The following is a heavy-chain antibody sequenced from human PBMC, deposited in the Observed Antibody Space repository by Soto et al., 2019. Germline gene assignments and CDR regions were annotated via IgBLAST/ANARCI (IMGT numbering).Heavy chain of an antibody. Sequence: XETLSLTCTFSVGSISSYYWSCIRHPPGKGLEWIGYIYYSGSTNYNPSLKSRVTISVDTSKNQFSLKLSSVTAADTAVYYCARVVVAANYYFDYRGQGTRV. CDR1: VGSISSYY. V-gene: IGHV4-59*01. CDR2: IYYSGST. J-gene: IGHJ4*02. D-gene: IGHD2-15*01. CDR3: ARVVVAANYYFDY.